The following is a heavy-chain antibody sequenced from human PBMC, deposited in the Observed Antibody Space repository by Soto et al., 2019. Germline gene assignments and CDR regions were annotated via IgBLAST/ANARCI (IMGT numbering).Heavy chain of an antibody. Sequence: ASVKVSCKASGYTFTSYFMHWVRQAPGQGLEWMGIINPSGGSTSYAQKFQGRVTMTRDTSTSTVHMELSSLRSEDTAVYYCAREMGGSGSYRYLDYWGQGTLVTVS. CDR2: INPSGGST. V-gene: IGHV1-46*01. D-gene: IGHD1-26*01. J-gene: IGHJ4*02. CDR3: AREMGGSGSYRYLDY. CDR1: GYTFTSYF.